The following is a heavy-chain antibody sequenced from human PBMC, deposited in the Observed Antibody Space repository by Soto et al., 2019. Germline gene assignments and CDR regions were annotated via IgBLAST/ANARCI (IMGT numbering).Heavy chain of an antibody. CDR3: AKRPTIAVAGGLEYYYYYMDV. V-gene: IGHV3-23*01. CDR1: GFTFSSYA. D-gene: IGHD6-19*01. Sequence: PGGSLRLSCAASGFTFSSYAMSWVRQAPGKGLEWVSAISGSGGSTYYADSVKGRFTISRDNSKNTLYLQMNSLRAEDTAVYYCAKRPTIAVAGGLEYYYYYMDVWGKGTTVTVSS. J-gene: IGHJ6*03. CDR2: ISGSGGST.